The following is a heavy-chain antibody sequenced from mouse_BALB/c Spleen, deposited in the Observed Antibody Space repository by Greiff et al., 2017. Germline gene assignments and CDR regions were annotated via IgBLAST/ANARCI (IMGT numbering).Heavy chain of an antibody. D-gene: IGHD1-1*01. CDR1: GYTFTEYT. Sequence: VKVVESGAELVKPGASVKLSCKASGYTFTEYTIHWVKQRSGQGLEWIGWFYPGSGSIKYNEKFKDKATLTADKSSSTVYMELSRLTSEDSAVYFCARHEDEDGGFAYWGQGTLVTVSA. V-gene: IGHV1-62-2*01. CDR2: FYPGSGSI. J-gene: IGHJ3*01. CDR3: ARHEDEDGGFAY.